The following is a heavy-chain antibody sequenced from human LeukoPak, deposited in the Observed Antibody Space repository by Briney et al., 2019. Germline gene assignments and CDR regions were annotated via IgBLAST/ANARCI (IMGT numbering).Heavy chain of an antibody. J-gene: IGHJ4*01. CDR3: AKGIYSSGWSYFDY. V-gene: IGHV3-23*01. Sequence: GGPLRLSCAASGFTFSNSAMSWVRQAPGKGLEWVSPLSGSGITTYYADSVKGRFTISRENSKNTLYLQMNSLRAEDTAVYYCAKGIYSSGWSYFDYWGHGTLVTVSS. D-gene: IGHD6-19*01. CDR1: GFTFSNSA. CDR2: LSGSGITT.